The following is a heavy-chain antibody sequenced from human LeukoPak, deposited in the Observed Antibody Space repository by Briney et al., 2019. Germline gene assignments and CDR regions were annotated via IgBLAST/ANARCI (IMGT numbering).Heavy chain of an antibody. CDR2: ISAYNGNT. CDR3: ARLYGDYRSALLPSPYFDY. J-gene: IGHJ4*02. Sequence: ASVKVSCKASGYTFTSYGISWVRQAPGQGLEWMGWISAYNGNTNYAQKLQGRVTMTTDTSTSTAYMELRILRSDDTAVYYCARLYGDYRSALLPSPYFDYWGQGTLVTVSS. V-gene: IGHV1-18*01. D-gene: IGHD4-17*01. CDR1: GYTFTSYG.